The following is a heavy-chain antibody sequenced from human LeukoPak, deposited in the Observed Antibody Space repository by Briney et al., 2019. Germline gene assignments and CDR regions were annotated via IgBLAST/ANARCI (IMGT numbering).Heavy chain of an antibody. CDR3: AKDLNTAMVTSIWDY. Sequence: GGSLRLSCAASGFTFSSHAMSWVRQAPGKGLEWVSAISGSGGSTYYADSVKGRFTISRDNSKNTLYLQMNSLRAEDTAVYYCAKDLNTAMVTSIWDYWGQGTLVTVSS. CDR1: GFTFSSHA. J-gene: IGHJ4*02. CDR2: ISGSGGST. V-gene: IGHV3-23*01. D-gene: IGHD5-18*01.